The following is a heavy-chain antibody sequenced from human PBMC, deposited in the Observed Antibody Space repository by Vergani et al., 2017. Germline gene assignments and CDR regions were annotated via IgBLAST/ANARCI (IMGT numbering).Heavy chain of an antibody. CDR3: SRDLLL. V-gene: IGHV3-66*02. D-gene: IGHD2/OR15-2a*01. CDR1: GFTVSSNY. Sequence: EVQLVESGGGLVKPGGSLRLSCAASGFTVSSNYMSWVRQAPGKGLEWVSVIYSGGSTYYADAVKGRFTISRDNSQNTLYLQMNSLRAEDTAVYYCSRDLLLWGQGTLVTVSS. CDR2: IYSGGST. J-gene: IGHJ4*02.